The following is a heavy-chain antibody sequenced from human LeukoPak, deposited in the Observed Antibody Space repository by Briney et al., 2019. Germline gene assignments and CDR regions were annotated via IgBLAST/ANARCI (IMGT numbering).Heavy chain of an antibody. CDR2: IIPIFGIP. Sequence: VASVKVSCKASGGTFRTFAISWVRQAPGQGLEWMGGIIPIFGIPDSAQKFQGRLTITADESTTTAYMELSSLRSDDTAVYYCARAGYGDLYYLDYWGQGTLVTVSS. CDR3: ARAGYGDLYYLDY. D-gene: IGHD4-17*01. CDR1: GGTFRTFA. V-gene: IGHV1-69*01. J-gene: IGHJ4*02.